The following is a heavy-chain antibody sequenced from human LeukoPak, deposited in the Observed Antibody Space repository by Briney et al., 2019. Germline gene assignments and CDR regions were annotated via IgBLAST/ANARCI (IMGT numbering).Heavy chain of an antibody. V-gene: IGHV1-69*05. CDR1: GGTFSSYA. D-gene: IGHD2-2*01. CDR2: IIPIFGTA. CDR3: ARDRGYCSSTSCYRRRSHYWFDP. Sequence: SVKVSCKASGGTFSSYAISWVRQAPGLGLEWMGGIIPIFGTANYAQKFQGRVTITTDESTSTAYMELSSLRSEDTAVYYCARDRGYCSSTSCYRRRSHYWFDPWGQGTLVTVSS. J-gene: IGHJ5*02.